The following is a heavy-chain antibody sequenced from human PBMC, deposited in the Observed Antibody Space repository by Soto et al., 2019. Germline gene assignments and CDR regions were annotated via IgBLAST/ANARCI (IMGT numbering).Heavy chain of an antibody. CDR3: AKEGSSWDHFDY. J-gene: IGHJ4*02. Sequence: GGSLRLSCAASGFTFSSYGMHWVRQAPGKGLEWVAVISYDGSNKYYADSVKGRFTISRDNSKNTLYLQMNSLRAEDTAVYYCAKEGSSWDHFDYWGQGTLVTVSS. CDR2: ISYDGSNK. CDR1: GFTFSSYG. V-gene: IGHV3-30*18. D-gene: IGHD6-13*01.